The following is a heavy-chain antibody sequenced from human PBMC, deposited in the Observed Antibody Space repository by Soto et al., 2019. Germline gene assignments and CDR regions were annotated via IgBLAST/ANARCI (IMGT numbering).Heavy chain of an antibody. CDR3: ARVGDTAMVMLDY. J-gene: IGHJ4*02. Sequence: SETLSLTCTVSGGSISSYYWSWIRQPPGKGLEWIGYIYYSGSTNYNPSLKSRVTISVDTSKNQFSLKLSSVTAADTAVYYCARVGDTAMVMLDYWGQGTLVTVSS. D-gene: IGHD5-18*01. V-gene: IGHV4-59*01. CDR1: GGSISSYY. CDR2: IYYSGST.